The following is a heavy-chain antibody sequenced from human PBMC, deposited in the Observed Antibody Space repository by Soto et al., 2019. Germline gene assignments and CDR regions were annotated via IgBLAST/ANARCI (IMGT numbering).Heavy chain of an antibody. J-gene: IGHJ6*02. CDR2: ISAYNGNT. Sequence: QVQLVQSGAEMKKPGASVKVSCKASGYTFTSYGISWVRQAPGQGLEWMGWISAYNGNTNYAQKLQGRVTMTTDTSTSTAYMELRSLRSDDTAVYYCARLIVLLGYYYYGMDVWGQGTTVTVSS. CDR3: ARLIVLLGYYYYGMDV. CDR1: GYTFTSYG. V-gene: IGHV1-18*01. D-gene: IGHD2-21*01.